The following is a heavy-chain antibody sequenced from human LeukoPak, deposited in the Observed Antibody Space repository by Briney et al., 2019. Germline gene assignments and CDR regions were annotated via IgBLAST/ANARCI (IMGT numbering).Heavy chain of an antibody. CDR3: ARESLLGGIDY. J-gene: IGHJ4*02. D-gene: IGHD3-16*01. CDR1: GFTFSSYA. V-gene: IGHV3-7*04. CDR2: IKEDGSEK. Sequence: GGSLRLSCAVSGFTFSSYAMTWVRQAPGKGLEWVATIKEDGSEKYCADSVKGRCTISRDNAKNSVYLQMNSLRAEDTAIYHCARESLLGGIDYWGQGTLVTVSS.